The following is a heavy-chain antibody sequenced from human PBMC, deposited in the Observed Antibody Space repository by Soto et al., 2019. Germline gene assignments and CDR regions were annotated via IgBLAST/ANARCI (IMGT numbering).Heavy chain of an antibody. J-gene: IGHJ4*02. CDR2: IYYSGNP. V-gene: IGHV4-39*02. D-gene: IGHD2-8*01. CDR3: VRRAGFGDFFYSGNVVR. CDR1: GDSISSRSHY. Sequence: QLHGSGPGLVKPSETLSLNCTVSGDSISSRSHYWGWIRQPPGKGPECIGIIYYSGNPYYHPALRGRVSITVDTSKHRGSLDLNSVTAADTSVYECVRRAGFGDFFYSGNVVRWGPGIVVTAPS.